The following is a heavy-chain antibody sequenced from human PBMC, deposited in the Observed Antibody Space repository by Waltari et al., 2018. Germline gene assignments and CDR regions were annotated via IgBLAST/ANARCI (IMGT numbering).Heavy chain of an antibody. CDR1: GYTFTGYY. CDR3: ARDYYDSSGYPGY. J-gene: IGHJ4*02. D-gene: IGHD3-22*01. CDR2: INPNSGGT. V-gene: IGHV1-2*02. Sequence: QVQLVQSGAEVKKPGASVKVSCKASGYTFTGYYMHCVRQAPGQRLEWMGGINPNSGGTNYAQKLQGRGSMTRDTSISTAYMELSRLRSDDTAVYYCARDYYDSSGYPGYWGQGTLVTVSS.